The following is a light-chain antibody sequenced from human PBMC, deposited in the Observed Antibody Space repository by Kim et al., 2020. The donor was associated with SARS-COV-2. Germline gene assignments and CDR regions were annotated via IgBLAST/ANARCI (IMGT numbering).Light chain of an antibody. CDR3: GTWDGSLGAWV. Sequence: GPRGTSSCAGSSSNIENNNVSWYQQLPGTAPKHLIYDNNKRPSGIPERVSGSKSGTSATLDITGLQTGDEADYYCGTWDGSLGAWVFGGGTKVTVL. J-gene: IGLJ3*02. CDR2: DNN. V-gene: IGLV1-51*01. CDR1: SSNIENNN.